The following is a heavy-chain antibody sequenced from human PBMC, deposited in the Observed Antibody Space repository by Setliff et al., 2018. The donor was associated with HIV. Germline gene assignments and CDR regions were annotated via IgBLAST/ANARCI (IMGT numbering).Heavy chain of an antibody. V-gene: IGHV3-20*04. CDR2: IKWNGGSYI. CDR1: GFTFDNYG. CDR3: ARVEGVDFWSGYSPFNY. J-gene: IGHJ4*02. Sequence: SCAASGFTFDNYGMSWVRQVPGKGLEWVSGIKWNGGSYIYYADSVKGRFSISRDNAKNSLYLQMNSLRAEDTAVYYCARVEGVDFWSGYSPFNYWGQGTLVTVSS. D-gene: IGHD3-3*01.